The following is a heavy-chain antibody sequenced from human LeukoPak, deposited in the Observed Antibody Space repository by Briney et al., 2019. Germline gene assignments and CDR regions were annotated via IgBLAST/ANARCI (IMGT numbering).Heavy chain of an antibody. J-gene: IGHJ3*02. D-gene: IGHD2-15*01. CDR3: ARDPIRYCSGGSCYAGLAFDI. CDR1: GYSFTSFG. V-gene: IGHV1-69*13. Sequence: GTSVKVSCKASGYSFTSFGVSWVRQAPGQGLEWMGGIIPIFGTANYAQKFQGRVTITADESTSTAYMELSSLRSEDTAVYYCARDPIRYCSGGSCYAGLAFDIWGQGTMVTVSS. CDR2: IIPIFGTA.